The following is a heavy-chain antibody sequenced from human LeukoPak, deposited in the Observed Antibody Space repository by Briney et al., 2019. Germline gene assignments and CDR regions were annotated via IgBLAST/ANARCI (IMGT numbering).Heavy chain of an antibody. J-gene: IGHJ4*02. CDR2: INPNSGGT. D-gene: IGHD3-3*01. V-gene: IGHV1-2*02. Sequence: GASVKVSCKASGYTFTGYYMHWVRQAPGQGLEWMGWINPNSGGTNYAQKSQGRVTMTRDTSISTAYMELSRLRSDDTAVYYCARGPASTAYYDFWSGYLNYWGQGTLVTVSS. CDR1: GYTFTGYY. CDR3: ARGPASTAYYDFWSGYLNY.